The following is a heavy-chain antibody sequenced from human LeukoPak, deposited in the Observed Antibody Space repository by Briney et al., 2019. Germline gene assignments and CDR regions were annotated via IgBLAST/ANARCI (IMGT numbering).Heavy chain of an antibody. V-gene: IGHV1-18*01. Sequence: ASVRVSCKASGYTFTSYGISWVRQAPGQGLEWMGWISAYNGNTNYAQKLQGRVTMTTDTSTSTAYMELRSLRSDDTAVYYCARDTPHCSSTSCQFDPWGQGTLVTVSS. D-gene: IGHD2-2*01. CDR1: GYTFTSYG. J-gene: IGHJ5*02. CDR2: ISAYNGNT. CDR3: ARDTPHCSSTSCQFDP.